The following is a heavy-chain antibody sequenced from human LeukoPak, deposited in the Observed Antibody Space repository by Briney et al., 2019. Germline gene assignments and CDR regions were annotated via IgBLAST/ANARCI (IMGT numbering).Heavy chain of an antibody. CDR1: GFTFSSYG. Sequence: PGGSLRLSCAASGFTFSSYGMHWVRQAPGKGLEWVASIKQDGSEKYYVDSVKGRFTMSRDNAKNSLYLQMNSLRAEDTAVYYCARGHSSSPNWFDPWGQGTLVTVSS. D-gene: IGHD6-13*01. V-gene: IGHV3-7*04. CDR2: IKQDGSEK. J-gene: IGHJ5*02. CDR3: ARGHSSSPNWFDP.